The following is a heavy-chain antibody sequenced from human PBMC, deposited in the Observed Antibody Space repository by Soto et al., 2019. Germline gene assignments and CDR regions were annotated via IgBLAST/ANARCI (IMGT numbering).Heavy chain of an antibody. CDR3: ARGSGRLLWFGNWFDP. J-gene: IGHJ5*02. CDR2: IYYSGST. V-gene: IGHV4-39*01. D-gene: IGHD3-10*01. Sequence: NPSETLSLTCNVSGGPINSSSYYWGWIRQPPGKGLEWIGSIYYSGSTYYNPSLKSRVTISVDTSKNQFSLKLSSVTAADTAVYYCARGSGRLLWFGNWFDPWGQGTLVTVSS. CDR1: GGPINSSSYY.